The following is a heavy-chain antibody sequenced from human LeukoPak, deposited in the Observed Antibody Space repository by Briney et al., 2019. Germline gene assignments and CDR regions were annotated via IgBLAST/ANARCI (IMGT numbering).Heavy chain of an antibody. J-gene: IGHJ4*02. CDR2: MNPKSGNT. Sequence: GASVKLSCKASGYTFTSYDINWVRQATGQGLEWMGWMNPKSGNTGYAQKFQGRVTMTRDTSISTADMELGSLRSEDTAVYYCARLTGSIDYWGQGTLVTVSS. D-gene: IGHD1-26*01. V-gene: IGHV1-8*01. CDR1: GYTFTSYD. CDR3: ARLTGSIDY.